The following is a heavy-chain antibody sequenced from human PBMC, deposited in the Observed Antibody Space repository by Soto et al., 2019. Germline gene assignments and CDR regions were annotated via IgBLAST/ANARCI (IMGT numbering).Heavy chain of an antibody. CDR1: GYTFTSYD. Sequence: QVQLVQSGAEVKKPGASVKVSCKASGYTFTSYDINWVRQATGQGLEWMGWMNPNSGNTAYAQKFQGRITMTRNTSISTAYMELSSLRSEDTAVDYGAREKVTSGYPDWGQGTLVTVSS. D-gene: IGHD3-22*01. CDR2: MNPNSGNT. CDR3: AREKVTSGYPD. J-gene: IGHJ4*02. V-gene: IGHV1-8*01.